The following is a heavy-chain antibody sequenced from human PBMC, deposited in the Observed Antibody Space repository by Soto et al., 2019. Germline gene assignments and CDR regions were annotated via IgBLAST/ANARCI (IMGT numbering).Heavy chain of an antibody. CDR1: GFSLSHIRVG. CDR2: VFSNDAK. Sequence: SGPTLVNPTETLTLTCTVSGFSLSHIRVGVGWIRQPPGKALDWLAHVFSNDAKSYSPSLKGRLTISRDTFRSQVVLTMTNVDPVDTATYFCARIERYSTYEYFDFWGQGTLVTVPQ. CDR3: ARIERYSTYEYFDF. D-gene: IGHD5-12*01. V-gene: IGHV2-26*01. J-gene: IGHJ4*02.